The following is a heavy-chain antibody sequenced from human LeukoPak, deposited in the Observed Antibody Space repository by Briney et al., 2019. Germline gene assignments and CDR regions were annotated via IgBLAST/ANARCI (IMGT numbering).Heavy chain of an antibody. J-gene: IGHJ5*02. CDR3: ARVSYSSGFGELSHPNWFDP. D-gene: IGHD3-10*01. V-gene: IGHV1-8*01. CDR1: GYTFTSYD. CDR2: MNPNSGNT. Sequence: ASVKVSCKASGYTFTSYDINWVRQATGQGLEWMGWMNPNSGNTGYAQKFQGRVTMTRNTSISTAYMELSSLRSEDTAVYYCARVSYSSGFGELSHPNWFDPWGQGTLVTVSS.